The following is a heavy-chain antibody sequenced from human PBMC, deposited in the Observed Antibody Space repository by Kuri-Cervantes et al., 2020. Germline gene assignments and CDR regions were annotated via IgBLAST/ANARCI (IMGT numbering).Heavy chain of an antibody. J-gene: IGHJ6*03. Sequence: SGPTLVKPTQTLTLTCTFSGFSLSTRGLGVGWIRQPPGKALEWLALIYWDDDKRYSPSLNSSLATSKDTSKSQVGHTMTSMDPVDTATYYCARIGTGGYNDYVYMDVWGKGTTVTVSS. CDR3: ARIGTGGYNDYVYMDV. D-gene: IGHD7-27*01. V-gene: IGHV2-5*02. CDR1: GFSLSTRGLG. CDR2: IYWDDDK.